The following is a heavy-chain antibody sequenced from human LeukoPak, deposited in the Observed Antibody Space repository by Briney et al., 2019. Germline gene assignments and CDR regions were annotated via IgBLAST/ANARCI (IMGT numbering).Heavy chain of an antibody. CDR3: ARQGXXDI. J-gene: IGHJ3*02. V-gene: IGHV4-61*02. CDR1: GGSISSGSYY. CDR2: IYTSGST. D-gene: IGHD1-26*01. Sequence: PSQTLSLTCTVSGGSISSGSYYWSWIRQPAGKGLEWIGRIYTSGSTNYNPSLKSRLTISVDTSKNQFSLKLSSVTAADTAVYYCARQGXXDIXXXGTXVTVSS.